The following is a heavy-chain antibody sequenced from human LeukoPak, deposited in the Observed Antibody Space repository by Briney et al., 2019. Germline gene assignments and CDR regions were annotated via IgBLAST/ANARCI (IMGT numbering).Heavy chain of an antibody. CDR1: GGSISSGSYY. V-gene: IGHV4-61*02. J-gene: IGHJ5*02. CDR2: IYTSGST. D-gene: IGHD3-3*01. Sequence: PSQTLSLTCTVSGGSISSGSYYWSWIRQPAGKGLEWIGRIYTSGSTNYNPSLKSRVTISVDTSKNQFSLKLSSVTAADTAVYYCARGGDQSPLRFYDFWSGYYTGNHWFDPWGQGTLVTVSS. CDR3: ARGGDQSPLRFYDFWSGYYTGNHWFDP.